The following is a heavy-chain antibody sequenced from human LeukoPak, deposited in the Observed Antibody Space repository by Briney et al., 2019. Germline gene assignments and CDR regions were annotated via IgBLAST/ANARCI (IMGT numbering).Heavy chain of an antibody. J-gene: IGHJ4*02. CDR2: IKLDGSEK. Sequence: PGGSLRLSCAASGFTFDDYTMHWVRQAPGKGLEWVANIKLDGSEKYYVDSVKGRFTISRDNAKNSLYLQMNSLRAEDTAVYYCARAEQQLVEYYFDYWGQGTLVTVSS. CDR3: ARAEQQLVEYYFDY. V-gene: IGHV3-7*01. CDR1: GFTFDDYT. D-gene: IGHD6-13*01.